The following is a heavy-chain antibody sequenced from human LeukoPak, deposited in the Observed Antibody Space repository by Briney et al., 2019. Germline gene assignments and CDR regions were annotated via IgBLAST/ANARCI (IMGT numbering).Heavy chain of an antibody. J-gene: IGHJ4*02. CDR1: GYSFTTYW. V-gene: IGHV5-51*01. CDR3: ARRYCSGGSCYDY. D-gene: IGHD2-15*01. CDR2: IYPGDSDT. Sequence: RESLKISCKGSGYSFTTYWIGWVRQMPGKGLEWMGIIYPGDSDTRYSPSFQGQVTISADKSISTAYLQWSSLKASDTAMYYCARRYCSGGSCYDYWGQGTLVTVSS.